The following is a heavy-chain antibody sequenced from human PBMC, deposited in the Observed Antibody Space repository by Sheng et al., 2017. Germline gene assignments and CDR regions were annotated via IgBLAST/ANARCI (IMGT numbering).Heavy chain of an antibody. CDR3: ARDPRRSTGTTPSWFDP. D-gene: IGHD1-7*01. V-gene: IGHV1-69*08. CDR1: GGTFSSYT. Sequence: QVQLVQSGAEVKKPGSSVKVSCKASGGTFSSYTISWVRQAPGQGLEWMGRIIPILGIANYAQKFQGRVTITADKSTSTAYMELSSLRSEDTAVYYCARDPRRSTGTTPSWFDPWGQGTLVTVSS. CDR2: IIPILGIA. J-gene: IGHJ5*02.